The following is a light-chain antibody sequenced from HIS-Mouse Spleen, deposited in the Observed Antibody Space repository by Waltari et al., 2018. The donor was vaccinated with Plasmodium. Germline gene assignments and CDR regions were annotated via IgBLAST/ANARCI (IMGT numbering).Light chain of an antibody. V-gene: IGKV3-11*01. J-gene: IGKJ4*01. CDR3: QQRSNWPRVLT. CDR2: DAS. CDR1: QSVSSY. Sequence: EIVLTHSPATLSLSPGVRATLSCRSSQSVSSYLAWYQQNPGQAPRLLIYDASNRATGIPARFSGSGSGTDFTLTISSLEPEDCAVYYCQQRSNWPRVLTFGGGTKVEIK.